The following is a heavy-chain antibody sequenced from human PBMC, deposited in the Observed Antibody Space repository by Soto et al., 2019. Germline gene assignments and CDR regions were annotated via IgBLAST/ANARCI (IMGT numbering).Heavy chain of an antibody. V-gene: IGHV3-48*02. CDR2: ITSSSTTI. Sequence: GSLRLSCAASGFTFSRYSMNWVRQAPGKGLEWVSYITSSSTTIYYADSVKGRFTISRDNAKNSLYLEMISLRDDDTAVYYCAGLYDSSGYYYFDYWGQGTLVTVSS. CDR1: GFTFSRYS. J-gene: IGHJ4*02. D-gene: IGHD3-22*01. CDR3: AGLYDSSGYYYFDY.